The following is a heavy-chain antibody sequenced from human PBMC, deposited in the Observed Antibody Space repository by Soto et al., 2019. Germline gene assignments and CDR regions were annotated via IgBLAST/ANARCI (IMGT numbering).Heavy chain of an antibody. CDR3: ARYSGPYASSWFDY. V-gene: IGHV4-39*01. CDR2: IYYSGTT. D-gene: IGHD6-6*01. Sequence: SETLSLTCTVSGGYISSSSFYCGWIRQPPGKGLDWIGSIYYSGTTSYNPSLKRRVTISIDTSENQSSLHLSALTAADTAVYYCARYSGPYASSWFDYWGQGALVTVSS. J-gene: IGHJ5*01. CDR1: GGYISSSSFY.